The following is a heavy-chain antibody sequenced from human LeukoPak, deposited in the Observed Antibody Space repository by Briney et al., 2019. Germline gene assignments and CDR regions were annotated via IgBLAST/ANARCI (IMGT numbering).Heavy chain of an antibody. V-gene: IGHV4-4*02. Sequence: SETLSLTCAVSGGSISSSNWWSCVRQPPGKGLEWIGEIYHSGSTNYNPSLKSRVTISVDKSKNQFSLKLSSVTAADTAVYYCARGRDSSGWYYFDYWGQGTLVTVST. CDR3: ARGRDSSGWYYFDY. CDR2: IYHSGST. CDR1: GGSISSSNW. D-gene: IGHD6-19*01. J-gene: IGHJ4*02.